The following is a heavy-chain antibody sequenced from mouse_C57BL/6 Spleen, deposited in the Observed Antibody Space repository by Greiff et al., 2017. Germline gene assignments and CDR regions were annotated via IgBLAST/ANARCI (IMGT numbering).Heavy chain of an antibody. Sequence: VQLKQSGPELVQPGASVKISCKASGYSFTDYNMNWVKQSNGKSLEWIGVINPNYGTTSYNQNFKGKATLTVDQSSSTAYMQLNSLTSEDSAVYYCARGYYGSSPWYFDVWGTGTTVTVSS. D-gene: IGHD1-1*01. V-gene: IGHV1-39*01. J-gene: IGHJ1*03. CDR3: ARGYYGSSPWYFDV. CDR1: GYSFTDYN. CDR2: INPNYGTT.